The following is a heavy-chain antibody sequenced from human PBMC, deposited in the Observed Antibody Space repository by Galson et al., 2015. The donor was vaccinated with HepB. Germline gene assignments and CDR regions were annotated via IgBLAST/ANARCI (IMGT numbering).Heavy chain of an antibody. CDR1: GYTFKNYG. V-gene: IGHV1-18*01. J-gene: IGHJ4*02. CDR2: ISSHSSNT. D-gene: IGHD2-15*01. CDR3: ARASGFCGDGSCHSFY. Sequence: SVKVSCKASGYTFKNYGIIWVRQAPGQGLEWMGWISSHSSNTNYAQKFRGRVSMTTDTSTSTAYMELRSLRSDDTAVYYCARASGFCGDGSCHSFYWGQGTLVTVSS.